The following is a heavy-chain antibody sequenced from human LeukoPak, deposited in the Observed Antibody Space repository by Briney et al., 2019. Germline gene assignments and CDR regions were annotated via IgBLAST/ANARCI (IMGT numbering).Heavy chain of an antibody. CDR3: AKAPVTSCRGAYCYPFDS. CDR1: GFPLSSYA. J-gene: IGHJ4*02. D-gene: IGHD2-21*01. V-gene: IGHV3-23*01. Sequence: GGSLRLSCAASGFPLSSYAMSWVRQTPGKGLEWVAATSSSDAGTYHADSVRGRFTISRDNSKNTLYLQMNSLRAEDAVVYFCAKAPVTSCRGAYCYPFDSWGQGTLVTVSS. CDR2: TSSSDAGT.